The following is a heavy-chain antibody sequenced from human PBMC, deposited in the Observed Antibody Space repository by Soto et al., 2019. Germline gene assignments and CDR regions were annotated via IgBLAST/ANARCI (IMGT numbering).Heavy chain of an antibody. V-gene: IGHV4-30-2*01. D-gene: IGHD4-17*01. Sequence: SEPLSLTCTVSGGSISTGDFSWSWLRQPPGKGLEWLGYIYRSGSTHYSPSLENRVTISQDRSKNQFSLRLTSVTAADTAVYYCARGDYQYSFDYWGQGALVTVSS. CDR1: GGSISTGDFS. J-gene: IGHJ4*02. CDR3: ARGDYQYSFDY. CDR2: IYRSGST.